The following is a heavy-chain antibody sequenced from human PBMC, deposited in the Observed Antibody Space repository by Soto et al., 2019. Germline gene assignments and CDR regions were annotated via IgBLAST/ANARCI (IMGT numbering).Heavy chain of an antibody. CDR3: AREVEGVSDNYFDY. CDR1: GFTFISYS. CDR2: ISGDSGYI. V-gene: IGHV3-21*01. Sequence: GGSLRLSCAASGFTFISYSMNWVRQGPGKGLEWVSSISGDSGYIYYADSVKGRFTISRDNAKNSLYLQMNSLRAEDTAVYYCAREVEGVSDNYFDYWGQGTLVTVSS. D-gene: IGHD1-26*01. J-gene: IGHJ4*02.